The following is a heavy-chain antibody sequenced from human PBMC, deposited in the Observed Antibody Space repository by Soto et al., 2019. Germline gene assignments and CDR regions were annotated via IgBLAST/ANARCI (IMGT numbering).Heavy chain of an antibody. CDR3: ARLVGGNAFDI. CDR1: GGPISSYY. V-gene: IGHV4-59*01. Sequence: SETLSLTCTVSGGPISSYYWSWIRQPPGKGLEWIGYIYYSGSTNYNPSLKSRVTISVDTSKNQFSLKLSSVTAADTAVCYCARLVGGNAFDIWGQGTMVTVSS. D-gene: IGHD1-26*01. CDR2: IYYSGST. J-gene: IGHJ3*02.